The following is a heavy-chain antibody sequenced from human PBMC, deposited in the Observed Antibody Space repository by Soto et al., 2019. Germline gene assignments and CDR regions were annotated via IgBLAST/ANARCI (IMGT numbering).Heavy chain of an antibody. V-gene: IGHV3-33*01. CDR3: ARGLRWTDAFDI. CDR2: IWYDGSNK. J-gene: IGHJ3*02. CDR1: GFTFSSYG. Sequence: QVQLVESGGGVVQPGRSLRLSCAASGFTFSSYGMHWVRQAPGKGLEWVAVIWYDGSNKYYADSVKGRFTSSRDNSKNTLDLQMNSLRAEDTAVYYCARGLRWTDAFDIWGQGTMVTVSS. D-gene: IGHD4-17*01.